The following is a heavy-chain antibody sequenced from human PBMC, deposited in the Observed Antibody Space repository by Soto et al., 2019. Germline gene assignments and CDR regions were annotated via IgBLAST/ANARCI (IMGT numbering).Heavy chain of an antibody. CDR1: GGSISSYY. CDR3: ARANGGYVRDFDY. V-gene: IGHV4-59*01. CDR2: IYYSGST. Sequence: PSETLSLTCTVSGGSISSYYWSWIRQPPGKGLEWIGYIYYSGSTNYNPSLKSRVTISVDTSKNQFSLKLSSVTAADTAVYYCARANGGYVRDFDYWGQGTLVTVSS. J-gene: IGHJ4*02. D-gene: IGHD5-12*01.